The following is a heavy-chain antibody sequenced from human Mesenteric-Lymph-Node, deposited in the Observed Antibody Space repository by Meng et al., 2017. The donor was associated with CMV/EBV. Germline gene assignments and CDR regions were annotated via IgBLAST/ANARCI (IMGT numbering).Heavy chain of an antibody. D-gene: IGHD6-13*01. CDR1: GFIFSSYE. CDR3: ASSGIAAAGRLFDY. V-gene: IGHV3-48*03. CDR2: ISGSGSTI. J-gene: IGHJ4*02. Sequence: GESLKISCAASGFIFSSYEMNWVRQAPGKGLEWVSHISGSGSTIDYADSVKGRFTISRDNAKNSLYLQMNSLRAEDTAVYYCASSGIAAAGRLFDYWGQGTLVTVSS.